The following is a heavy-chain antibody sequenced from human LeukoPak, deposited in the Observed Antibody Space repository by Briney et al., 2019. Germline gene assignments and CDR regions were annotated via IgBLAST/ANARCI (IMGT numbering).Heavy chain of an antibody. J-gene: IGHJ4*02. CDR2: FSAYNGNT. V-gene: IGHV1-18*01. CDR3: ARDTEGIAVAGTFGELPGLLDY. Sequence: ASVKVSCKASGYTFTSYGISWVRLAPGQGLGWMGWFSAYNGNTSYSQTLQGRVTMTTDTSTSTASMELRSRKSDDTAVYYCARDTEGIAVAGTFGELPGLLDYWGQGTLVTVSS. D-gene: IGHD6-19*01. CDR1: GYTFTSYG.